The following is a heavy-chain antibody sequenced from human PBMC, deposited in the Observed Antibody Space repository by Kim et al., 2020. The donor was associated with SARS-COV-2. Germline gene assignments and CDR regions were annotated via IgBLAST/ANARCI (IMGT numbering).Heavy chain of an antibody. V-gene: IGHV4-59*13. Sequence: SETLSLTCTVSGGSISSYYWSWIRQPPGKGLEWIGYIYYSGSTNYNPSLKSRVTISVDTSKNQFSLKLSSVTAADTAVYYCARSYYYGSGSGGSFDPWG. CDR1: GGSISSYY. J-gene: IGHJ5*02. CDR3: ARSYYYGSGSGGSFDP. D-gene: IGHD3-10*01. CDR2: IYYSGST.